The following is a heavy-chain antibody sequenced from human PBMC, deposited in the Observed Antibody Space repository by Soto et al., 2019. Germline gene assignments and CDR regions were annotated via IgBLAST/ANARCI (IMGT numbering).Heavy chain of an antibody. CDR2: IYYSGST. Sequence: SETLSLTCTVSGGSISSYYWSWIRQPPGKGLEWIGYIYYSGSTNYNPSLKSRVTISVDTSKNQFSLKLSSVTAADMAVYYCARLRYSGYDYHYYYGMDVWGQGTTVTVSS. J-gene: IGHJ6*02. CDR1: GGSISSYY. CDR3: ARLRYSGYDYHYYYGMDV. V-gene: IGHV4-59*08. D-gene: IGHD5-12*01.